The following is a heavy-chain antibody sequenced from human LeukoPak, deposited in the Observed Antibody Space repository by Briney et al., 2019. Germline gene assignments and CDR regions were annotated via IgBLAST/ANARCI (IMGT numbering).Heavy chain of an antibody. Sequence: PGGSLRLSCVASEFAFSSFAMSWVRQAPGKGLEWVSGLTGSGSTYHADSVKGRFTISRDNSKNTLSLQMNSLRAEDTAVYYCAKMKGWRLYDYCMDVWGKGTTVTVSS. J-gene: IGHJ6*03. D-gene: IGHD2-15*01. CDR1: EFAFSSFA. V-gene: IGHV3-23*01. CDR2: LTGSGST. CDR3: AKMKGWRLYDYCMDV.